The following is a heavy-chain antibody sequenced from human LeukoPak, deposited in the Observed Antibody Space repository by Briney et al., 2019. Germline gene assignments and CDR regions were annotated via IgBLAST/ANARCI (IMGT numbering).Heavy chain of an antibody. CDR2: IYYSGTT. Sequence: SETLSLTCTVSGVSISHYYWSWIRQSPGKGLEWIGYIYYSGTTNYNPSLKSRVTISVDTSRNQFSLQLRSVTAADTAVYYCAREDPQTTVPEGMDVWGQGTTVIVSS. D-gene: IGHD4-17*01. V-gene: IGHV4-59*01. CDR1: GVSISHYY. J-gene: IGHJ6*02. CDR3: AREDPQTTVPEGMDV.